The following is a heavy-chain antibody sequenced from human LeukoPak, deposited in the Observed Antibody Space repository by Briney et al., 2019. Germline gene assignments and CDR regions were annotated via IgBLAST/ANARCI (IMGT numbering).Heavy chain of an antibody. CDR2: IYYSGGT. J-gene: IGHJ3*02. CDR3: ARVDYDFWSGYYVAFDI. Sequence: PSETLSLTCTVSGGSISSSSYYWGWIRQPPGKGLEWIGSIYYSGGTYYNPSLKSRVTISVDTSKNQFSLKLSSVTAADTAVYYCARVDYDFWSGYYVAFDIWGQGTMVTVSS. V-gene: IGHV4-39*07. CDR1: GGSISSSSYY. D-gene: IGHD3-3*01.